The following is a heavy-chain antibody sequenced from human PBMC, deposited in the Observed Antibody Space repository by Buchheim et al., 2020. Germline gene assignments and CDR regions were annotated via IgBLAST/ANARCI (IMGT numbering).Heavy chain of an antibody. J-gene: IGHJ6*03. CDR3: AKGIGSYMNYYYYYMDV. V-gene: IGHV3-30*18. Sequence: VQLLESGGGLVQPGGSLRLSCAASGFTFSSYAMSWVRQAPGKRLEWVALISYQGSSEFYADSVKGRFTISRDSSKNTVYLQMNSLRADDTAVYYCAKGIGSYMNYYYYYMDVWGKGTT. CDR1: GFTFSSYA. CDR2: ISYQGSSE. D-gene: IGHD3-10*01.